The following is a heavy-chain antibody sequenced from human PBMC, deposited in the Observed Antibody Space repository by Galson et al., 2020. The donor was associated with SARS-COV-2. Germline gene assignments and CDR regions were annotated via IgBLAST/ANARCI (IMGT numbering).Heavy chain of an antibody. D-gene: IGHD6-6*01. CDR1: GGTLSSYA. CDR3: ARSGWSSSSYYYYYMDV. CDR2: IIPIFGTA. J-gene: IGHJ6*03. V-gene: IGHV1-69*05. Sequence: ASVKVSCKASGGTLSSYAISWVRQAPGQGLEWMGGIIPIFGTANYAQKFQGRVTITTDETTSTAYMELSSLRSEDTAVYYCARSGWSSSSYYYYYMDVWGKGTTVTVSS.